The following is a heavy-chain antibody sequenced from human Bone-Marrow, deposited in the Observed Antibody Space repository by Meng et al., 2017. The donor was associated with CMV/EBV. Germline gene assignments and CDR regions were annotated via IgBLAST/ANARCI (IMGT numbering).Heavy chain of an antibody. Sequence: GEFLKISCAAAGFTFSNYEMNWVRQAPGKGLEWVSYISSSGTTIYYADSVKGRVTISRDNAKNSLYLQTNNMRAEDKAVYYCAKADCGRSGCKLIDYWGQGTLVTVSS. CDR3: AKADCGRSGCKLIDY. CDR2: ISSSGTTI. D-gene: IGHD6-19*01. CDR1: GFTFSNYE. V-gene: IGHV3-48*03. J-gene: IGHJ4*02.